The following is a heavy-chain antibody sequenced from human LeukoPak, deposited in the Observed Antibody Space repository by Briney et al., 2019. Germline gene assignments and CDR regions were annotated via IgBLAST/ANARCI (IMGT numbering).Heavy chain of an antibody. Sequence: GASVKVSCKASGYTFTSYDINWVRQATGQGLEWMGWMNPNSGNTGYAQKFQGRVTMTRNTSISTAYMELSSLRSEDTAVYYCARRTYYYYGMDVWGQGTTVTVSS. CDR1: GYTFTSYD. CDR2: MNPNSGNT. CDR3: ARRTYYYYGMDV. V-gene: IGHV1-8*01. J-gene: IGHJ6*02.